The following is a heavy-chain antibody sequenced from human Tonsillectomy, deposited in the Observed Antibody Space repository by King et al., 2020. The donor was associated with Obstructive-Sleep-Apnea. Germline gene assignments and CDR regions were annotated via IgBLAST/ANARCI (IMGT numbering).Heavy chain of an antibody. V-gene: IGHV4-39*07. J-gene: IGHJ2*01. Sequence: QLQESGPGLVKPSETLSLTCTASGASISSSTYYWGWIRQPPGKGLEWIGNIFHSGSTYYNPSLKSRVTISIDTSKNQFSLKLSSVTAAGTAVYYCARGKKFYYDSSGYPNWYFDLWGRGTLVTVSS. D-gene: IGHD3-22*01. CDR3: ARGKKFYYDSSGYPNWYFDL. CDR2: IFHSGST. CDR1: GASISSSTYY.